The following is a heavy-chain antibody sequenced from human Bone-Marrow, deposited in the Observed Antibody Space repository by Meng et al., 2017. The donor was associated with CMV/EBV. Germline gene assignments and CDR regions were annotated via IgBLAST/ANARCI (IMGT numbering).Heavy chain of an antibody. CDR1: GYSFTSYW. V-gene: IGHV5-51*01. J-gene: IGHJ4*01. CDR2: IYAGDSDT. Sequence: GGSLRLSCKGSGYSFTSYWIGWVRHMPGKGLEWMGIIYAGDSDTRYSPSFQGQVIISADKSISTAYLQWSSLKASDTAMYYCARGGAGSYYKFDYWGQGTLATVSS. CDR3: ARGGAGSYYKFDY. D-gene: IGHD3-10*01.